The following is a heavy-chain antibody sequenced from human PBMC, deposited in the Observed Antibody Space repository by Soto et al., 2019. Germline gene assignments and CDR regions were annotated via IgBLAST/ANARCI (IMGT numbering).Heavy chain of an antibody. CDR3: ARESSSIAAYYDC. V-gene: IGHV3-30-3*01. J-gene: IGHJ4*02. Sequence: QVQLVESGGGVVQPGRSLRLSCAASGFTFSSYAMHWVRQAPGKGLEWVAVISYDGSNKYYADSVKGRFTISRDNSKNTLYMQMNSLRAEDTAVYYCARESSSIAAYYDCWGQGTLVTVSS. D-gene: IGHD6-6*01. CDR1: GFTFSSYA. CDR2: ISYDGSNK.